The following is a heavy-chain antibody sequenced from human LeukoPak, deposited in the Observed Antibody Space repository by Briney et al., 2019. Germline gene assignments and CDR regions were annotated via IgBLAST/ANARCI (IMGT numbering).Heavy chain of an antibody. V-gene: IGHV3-23*01. CDR3: AKDPIFSGSYGVFDY. CDR1: GFTFSSCA. J-gene: IGHJ4*02. Sequence: GGSLRLSCAASGFTFSSCAMSWVRQAPGKGLEWVSTIIDSGNSIYYADSAEGRFTISRDNSKNTLYLQMNSLRAGDTAVYYCAKDPIFSGSYGVFDYWGLGTLVTVSS. CDR2: IIDSGNSI. D-gene: IGHD1-26*01.